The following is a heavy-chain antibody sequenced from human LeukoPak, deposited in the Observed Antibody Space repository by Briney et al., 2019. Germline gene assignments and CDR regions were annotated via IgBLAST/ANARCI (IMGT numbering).Heavy chain of an antibody. V-gene: IGHV3-30*18. D-gene: IGHD4-11*01. Sequence: GGSLRLSCAASGFTFSNYGMHWVRQAPGKGLEWVAFISYDGKNKNYVDSVNGRFTISRDNCKNTLFLQMHSLRAEDTAVYYCAKPGYSNYIDFWGQGPLVTVSS. CDR2: ISYDGKNK. CDR1: GFTFSNYG. CDR3: AKPGYSNYIDF. J-gene: IGHJ4*02.